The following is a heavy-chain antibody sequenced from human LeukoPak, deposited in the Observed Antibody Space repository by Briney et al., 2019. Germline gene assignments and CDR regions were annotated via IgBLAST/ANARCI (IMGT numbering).Heavy chain of an antibody. CDR1: GGTFSSYA. J-gene: IGHJ3*02. CDR3: AREGVSDAFDI. CDR2: INPNSGGT. D-gene: IGHD3-16*01. V-gene: IGHV1-2*02. Sequence: EASVKVSCKASGGTFSSYAISWVRQAPGQGLEWMGWINPNSGGTNYAQKFQGRVTMTRDTSISTAYMELSRLRSDDTAVYYCAREGVSDAFDIWGQGTMVTVSS.